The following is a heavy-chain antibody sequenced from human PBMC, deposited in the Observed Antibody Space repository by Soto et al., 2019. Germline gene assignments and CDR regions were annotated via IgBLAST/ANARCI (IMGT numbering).Heavy chain of an antibody. CDR3: AREGFYSCSGNYPPPRYYGMDV. D-gene: IGHD3-10*02. CDR1: GYTFSSYG. Sequence: QVQLVQSGAEVKRAGASVKVSCKASGYTFSSYGLSWVRQAPGQGLEWMGWISDYNGNTHYAQKFQGRVIMTTDTSTRTGYMEVRSLRSDDTAGYFFAREGFYSCSGNYPPPRYYGMDVWGQGTTVTVSS. V-gene: IGHV1-18*01. CDR2: ISDYNGNT. J-gene: IGHJ6*02.